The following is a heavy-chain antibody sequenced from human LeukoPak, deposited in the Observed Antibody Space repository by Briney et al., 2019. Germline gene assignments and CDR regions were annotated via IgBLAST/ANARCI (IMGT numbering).Heavy chain of an antibody. J-gene: IGHJ4*02. CDR1: GFTFSSSA. V-gene: IGHV3-23*01. CDR3: AKQLGYCSDGSCYFPY. D-gene: IGHD2-15*01. Sequence: GGSLRLSCAASGFTFSSSAMSWVRQAPGKGLEWVSAISNNGGYTYYADSVQGRFTISRDNSKSTLCLKMNSLRAEDTAVYYCAKQLGYCSDGSCYFPYWGQGTLVTVSS. CDR2: ISNNGGYT.